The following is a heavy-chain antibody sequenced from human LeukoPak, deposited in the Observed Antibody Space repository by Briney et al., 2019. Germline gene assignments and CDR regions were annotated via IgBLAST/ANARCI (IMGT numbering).Heavy chain of an antibody. J-gene: IGHJ2*01. CDR1: GFTFSSYA. CDR2: ISGSGGST. V-gene: IGHV3-23*01. Sequence: GGSLRLSCAASGFTFSSYAMSWVRQAPGKGLEWVSAISGSGGSTYYADSVKGRFTISRDNSKNTLYLQMNSLRAEDTAVYYCARRHIVVVTARPWYFDLWGRGTLVTVSS. D-gene: IGHD2-21*02. CDR3: ARRHIVVVTARPWYFDL.